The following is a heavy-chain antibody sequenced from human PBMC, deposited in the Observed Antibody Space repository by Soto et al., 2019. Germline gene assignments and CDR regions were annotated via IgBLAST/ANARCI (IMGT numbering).Heavy chain of an antibody. V-gene: IGHV3-30-3*01. CDR2: ISKDGDKK. CDR1: GFTFSNDS. CDR3: AREWSVATPGY. J-gene: IGHJ4*02. Sequence: PVGSLRLSCAASGFTFSNDSMHWFRQAPGKGLEWAAVISKDGDKKYYADSVKGRFTISRDNSKNTLYLQMNSLRPEDTAVHYCAREWSVATPGYWGQGTQVTVSS. D-gene: IGHD5-12*01.